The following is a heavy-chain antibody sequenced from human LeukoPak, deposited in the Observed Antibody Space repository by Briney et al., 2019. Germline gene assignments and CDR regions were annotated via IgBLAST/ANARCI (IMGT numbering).Heavy chain of an antibody. CDR1: GYTFTNYG. Sequence: ASVKVSCKASGYTFTNYGINWVRQAPGQGLGWMGWISDYNGKTNYAQKLQGRVTMTTDTSTSTAYMELRSLRSDDTAVYYCARDLGPSRAAAGSAGYWGQGTLVTVSS. CDR2: ISDYNGKT. J-gene: IGHJ4*02. CDR3: ARDLGPSRAAAGSAGY. D-gene: IGHD6-13*01. V-gene: IGHV1-18*01.